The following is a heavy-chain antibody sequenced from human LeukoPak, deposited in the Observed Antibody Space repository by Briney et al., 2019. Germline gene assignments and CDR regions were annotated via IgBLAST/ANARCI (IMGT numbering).Heavy chain of an antibody. Sequence: GESLKISCQGSGYRFTNYWIGWVRKVHGKSLEWMGIIYPGDSDTRYSPSFQGQVTISADKSTSTAYLQWSSLQASDSAIYYCAASTYGSGSYVAFDSWGQGTLVTVSS. D-gene: IGHD3-10*01. CDR3: AASTYGSGSYVAFDS. CDR1: GYRFTNYW. V-gene: IGHV5-51*01. CDR2: IYPGDSDT. J-gene: IGHJ4*02.